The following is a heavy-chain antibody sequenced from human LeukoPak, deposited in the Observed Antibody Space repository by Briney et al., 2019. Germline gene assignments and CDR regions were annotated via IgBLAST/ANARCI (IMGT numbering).Heavy chain of an antibody. CDR1: GFTLINYA. CDR2: VSDSGGNT. D-gene: IGHD2-15*01. CDR3: AKDTHSHTPAFFDY. Sequence: GASLRLSCAASGFTLINYAMSWVRQAPGKGLEWVSAVSDSGGNTYYADSVKGRFTISGDNSKNTQYLQMNSLRAEDTAVYYCAKDTHSHTPAFFDYWGQGTLVTVSS. V-gene: IGHV3-23*01. J-gene: IGHJ4*02.